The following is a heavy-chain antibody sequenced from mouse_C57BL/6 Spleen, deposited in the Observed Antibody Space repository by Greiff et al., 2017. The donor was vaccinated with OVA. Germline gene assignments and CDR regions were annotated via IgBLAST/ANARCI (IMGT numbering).Heavy chain of an antibody. D-gene: IGHD1-1*01. V-gene: IGHV1-55*01. CDR2: IYPGSGST. Sequence: QVQLKQPGAELVKPGASVKMSCKASGYTFTSYWITWVKQRPGQGLEWIGDIYPGSGSTNYNEKFKSKATLTVDTSSSTAYMQLSSLTSEDSAVYYCARYYYGSGFFDYWGQGTTLTVSS. CDR1: GYTFTSYW. J-gene: IGHJ2*01. CDR3: ARYYYGSGFFDY.